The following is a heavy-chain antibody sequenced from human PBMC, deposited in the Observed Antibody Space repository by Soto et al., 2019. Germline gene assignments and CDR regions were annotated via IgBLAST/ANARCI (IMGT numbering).Heavy chain of an antibody. J-gene: IGHJ4*01. V-gene: IGHV4-39*01. D-gene: IGHD2-21*02. CDR3: FGVMAATLDY. CDR1: GGSIKNTNYH. Sequence: PSDTLCLTCRVSGGSIKNTNYHWGWIRQPPGKGLEWIGTLYYRGATDYNPSLKTRVTISVDTSKNQLSLNLSSLTASDTAVYYCFGVMAATLDYWGQGTLVTVSS. CDR2: LYYRGAT.